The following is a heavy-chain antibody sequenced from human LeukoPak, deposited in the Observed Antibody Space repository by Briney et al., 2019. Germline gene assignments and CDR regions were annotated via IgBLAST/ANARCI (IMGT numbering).Heavy chain of an antibody. Sequence: SETLSLTCTVSGASISSVSNYWGWIRQPPGKGLEWIGSIYYSGTTYYNPSLKSRVTISVDTSKNQFSLKLSSVTAADTAVYFCARGPYSYDSSGAFDIWGQGTMVTVSS. CDR1: GASISSVSNY. J-gene: IGHJ3*02. CDR3: ARGPYSYDSSGAFDI. V-gene: IGHV4-39*07. D-gene: IGHD3-22*01. CDR2: IYYSGTT.